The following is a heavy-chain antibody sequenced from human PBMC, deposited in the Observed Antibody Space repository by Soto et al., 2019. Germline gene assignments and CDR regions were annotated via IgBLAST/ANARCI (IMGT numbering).Heavy chain of an antibody. Sequence: VQLVESGGGLVKPGGSLRLSCAASGFTFSSYSMNWVRQAPGKGLEWVSSISSSSSYIYYADSVKGRFTISRDNAKNSLYLQMNSLRAEDTAVYYCAGGDGYKRKNFDYWGQGTLVTVSS. CDR2: ISSSSSYI. CDR1: GFTFSSYS. D-gene: IGHD2-21*01. V-gene: IGHV3-21*01. CDR3: AGGDGYKRKNFDY. J-gene: IGHJ4*02.